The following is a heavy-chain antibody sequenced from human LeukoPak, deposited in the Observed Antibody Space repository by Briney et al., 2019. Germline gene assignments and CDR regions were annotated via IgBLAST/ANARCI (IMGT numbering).Heavy chain of an antibody. CDR2: ISGSGVST. V-gene: IGHV3-23*01. D-gene: IGHD1-20*01. Sequence: GGSLRLSCAASGFTFSNYAMSWVRQAPGKGLEWVSGISGSGVSTYYADSVKGRFTISRDNSNNTLYLQMKSLRAEDTAVYYCAGPITGTTYDAFDIWGQGTTVTVSS. CDR3: AGPITGTTYDAFDI. J-gene: IGHJ3*02. CDR1: GFTFSNYA.